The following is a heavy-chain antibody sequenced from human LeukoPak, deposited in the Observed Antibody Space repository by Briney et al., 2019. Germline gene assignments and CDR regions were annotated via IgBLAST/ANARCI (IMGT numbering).Heavy chain of an antibody. CDR1: GFTFSSYW. D-gene: IGHD5-18*01. Sequence: GGSLRLSCAASGFTFSSYWMSWVRQAPGKGLEWVAVISYDGSSKYYADSVKGRFTISRDNSKNTLYLQMNSLRAEDTAVYYCARARSSYGYGDAFDIWGQGTMVTVSS. CDR2: ISYDGSSK. V-gene: IGHV3-30*03. J-gene: IGHJ3*02. CDR3: ARARSSYGYGDAFDI.